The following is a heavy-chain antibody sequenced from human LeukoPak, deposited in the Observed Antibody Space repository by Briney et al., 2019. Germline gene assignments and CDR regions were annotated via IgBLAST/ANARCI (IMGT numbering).Heavy chain of an antibody. CDR3: ARGSSGTEGFDP. CDR1: GYTFTGYY. D-gene: IGHD6-19*01. J-gene: IGHJ5*02. Sequence: ASVTVSCKASGYTFTGYYMHWVRQAPGQGLEWMGWINPNSGGTNYAQKFQGRVTMTRDTSTSTAYMELRSLKSDDTAVYYCARGSSGTEGFDPWGQGTLVTVSS. V-gene: IGHV1-2*02. CDR2: INPNSGGT.